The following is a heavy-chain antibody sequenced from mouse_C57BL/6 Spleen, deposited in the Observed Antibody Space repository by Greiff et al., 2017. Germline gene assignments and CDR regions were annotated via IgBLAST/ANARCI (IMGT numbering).Heavy chain of an antibody. CDR1: GYTFTSYW. CDR3: ARGDGPYAMDY. D-gene: IGHD2-3*01. V-gene: IGHV1-69*01. CDR2: IDPSDSYT. Sequence: QQSCKASGYTFTSYWMHWVKQRPGQGLEWIGEIDPSDSYTNYNQKFKGKSTLTVDKSSSTAYMQLSSLTSEDSAVYYCARGDGPYAMDYWGQGTSVTVSS. J-gene: IGHJ4*01.